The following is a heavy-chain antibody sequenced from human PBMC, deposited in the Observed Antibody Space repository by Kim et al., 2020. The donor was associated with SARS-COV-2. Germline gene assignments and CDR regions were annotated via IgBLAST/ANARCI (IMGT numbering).Heavy chain of an antibody. J-gene: IGHJ6*02. D-gene: IGHD4-17*01. CDR2: ISWNSGRR. CDR1: GFKFDDYA. Sequence: GGSLRLSCVASGFKFDDYAMHWVRLPPGKGLEWVSGISWNSGRREYVDSVTGRFIISRDNAKRSVYLQMNSLRVEDTALYYCVKWGYDDYVHPGQFYYGMDVWGQGTTVSVTS. CDR3: VKWGYDDYVHPGQFYYGMDV. V-gene: IGHV3-9*01.